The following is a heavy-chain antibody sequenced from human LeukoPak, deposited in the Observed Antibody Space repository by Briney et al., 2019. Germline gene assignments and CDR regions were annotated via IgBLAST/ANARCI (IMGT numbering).Heavy chain of an antibody. CDR1: GFTFGDYA. J-gene: IGHJ4*02. CDR2: IRSIAYGGTT. V-gene: IGHV3-49*04. Sequence: PGGSLRLSCTASGFTFGDYAMSWVRQAPRKGLEWVGFIRSIAYGGTTEYAASVKDRFTISRDDSKSIAYLQMDSLKTEDTAVYYCTRVDPPQYYYDSSGYLGFIDYWGQGTLVTVSS. D-gene: IGHD3-22*01. CDR3: TRVDPPQYYYDSSGYLGFIDY.